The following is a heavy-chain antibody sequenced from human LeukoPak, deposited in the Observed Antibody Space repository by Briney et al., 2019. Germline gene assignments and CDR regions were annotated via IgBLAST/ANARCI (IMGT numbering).Heavy chain of an antibody. Sequence: SVKVSCKASGGTFSSYAISWVRQAPGQGLEWVGRIIPILGIANYAQKFQGRVTITADKSTSTAYMELSSLRSEDTAVYYCARGDGTYYYDSSGYSVFDYWGQGTLVTVSP. D-gene: IGHD3-22*01. CDR1: GGTFSSYA. J-gene: IGHJ4*02. CDR2: IIPILGIA. CDR3: ARGDGTYYYDSSGYSVFDY. V-gene: IGHV1-69*04.